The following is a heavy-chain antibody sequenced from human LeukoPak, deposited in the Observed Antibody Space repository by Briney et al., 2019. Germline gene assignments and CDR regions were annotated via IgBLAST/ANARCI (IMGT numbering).Heavy chain of an antibody. CDR2: ISSSSSYI. CDR1: GFTFSNYD. CDR3: ARAVRSGSYNDGDDAFDI. V-gene: IGHV3-21*01. Sequence: GGSLRLSCAASGFTFSNYDMNWVRQAPGKGLEWVSFISSSSSYIYFADAVKGRFTISRDNAKNSLYLQMNSLRAEDTAVYYCARAVRSGSYNDGDDAFDIWGQGTMVTVSS. J-gene: IGHJ3*02. D-gene: IGHD3-10*01.